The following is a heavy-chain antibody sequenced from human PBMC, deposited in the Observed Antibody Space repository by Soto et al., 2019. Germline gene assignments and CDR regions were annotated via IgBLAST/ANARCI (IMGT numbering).Heavy chain of an antibody. CDR3: VIYIVAATKNYFDY. J-gene: IGHJ4*02. CDR2: VYSGGGT. CDR1: GGSLRGYS. D-gene: IGHD6-13*01. V-gene: IGHV4-59*01. Sequence: PSETLSLTCTVSGGSLRGYSWRWIRQSPGKGLEWIGYVYSGGGTNYSPSFMGRVTISVDTTDNQFSLKLNSVTAADTAVYYCVIYIVAATKNYFDYWSQGTXVTVSS.